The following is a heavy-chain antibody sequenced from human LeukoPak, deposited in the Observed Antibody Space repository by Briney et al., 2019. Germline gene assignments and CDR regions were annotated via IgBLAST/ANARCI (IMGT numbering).Heavy chain of an antibody. CDR2: IYSGDSDT. D-gene: IGHD3-3*01. Sequence: GESLKISCKGSGYSFTSYWIGWVRQMPGKGLEWMGIIYSGDSDTRYSPSFQGQVTISADKSISTAYLQWSSLKASDTAMYYCARLSYDFWSGYKSMPNWFDPWGQGTLVTVSS. J-gene: IGHJ5*02. CDR1: GYSFTSYW. V-gene: IGHV5-51*01. CDR3: ARLSYDFWSGYKSMPNWFDP.